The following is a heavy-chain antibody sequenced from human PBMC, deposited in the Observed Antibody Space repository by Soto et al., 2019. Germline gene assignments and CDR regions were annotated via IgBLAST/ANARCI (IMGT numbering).Heavy chain of an antibody. CDR2: ISYDGSNK. CDR1: GFTFSSYA. CDR3: ARDSTQLRTGADYYYMDV. Sequence: GESLKISCAASGFTFSSYAMHWVRQAPGKGLEWVAVISYDGSNKYYADSVKGRFTISRDNSKNTLYLQMNSLRAEDTAVYYCARDSTQLRTGADYYYMDVWGKGTTVTVSS. J-gene: IGHJ6*03. V-gene: IGHV3-30*04. D-gene: IGHD2-2*01.